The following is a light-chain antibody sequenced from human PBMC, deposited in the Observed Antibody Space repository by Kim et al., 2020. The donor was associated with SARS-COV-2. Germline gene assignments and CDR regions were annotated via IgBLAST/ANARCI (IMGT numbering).Light chain of an antibody. CDR1: QSLLHSNGYTY. CDR2: MAS. V-gene: IGKV2-28*01. J-gene: IGKJ1*01. CDR3: MQPLQTPWT. Sequence: DIVLTQSPLSLPVTPGEPASISCRSSQSLLHSNGYTYLEWYLQKPGQSPQVLIYMASNRASGVPDRFSGSGSGTDFTLKISRVEAEDVGVYYCMQPLQTPWTFGQGTKLEI.